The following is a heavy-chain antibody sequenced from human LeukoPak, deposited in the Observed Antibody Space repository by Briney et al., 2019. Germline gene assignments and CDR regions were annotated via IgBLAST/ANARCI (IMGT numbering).Heavy chain of an antibody. CDR3: AKDRLYYDFWSGFDY. Sequence: PGGSLRLSCEASGFTFSSYAMSWVRQAPGKGLAWVSVISSSADSTYYADSVKGRFTISRDNSKNTLYLQMNSLRAEDTAVYYCAKDRLYYDFWSGFDYWGQGTLVTVSS. V-gene: IGHV3-23*01. D-gene: IGHD3-3*01. CDR2: ISSSADST. CDR1: GFTFSSYA. J-gene: IGHJ4*02.